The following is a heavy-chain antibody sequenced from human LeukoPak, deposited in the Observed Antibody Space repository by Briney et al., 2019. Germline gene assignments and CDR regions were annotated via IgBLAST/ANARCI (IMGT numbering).Heavy chain of an antibody. CDR2: IIPIFGTA. CDR1: GGTFSSYA. J-gene: IGHJ6*03. V-gene: IGHV1-69*13. CDR3: AREAGSRREYYYDSSGYYRVPSYYYYMDV. Sequence: GASVKVSCKASGGTFSSYAISWVRQAPGQGLEWMGGIIPIFGTANYAQKFQGRVTITADESTSTAYMELSSLRSEDTAVYYCAREAGSRREYYYDSSGYYRVPSYYYYMDVWGKGTTVTISS. D-gene: IGHD3-22*01.